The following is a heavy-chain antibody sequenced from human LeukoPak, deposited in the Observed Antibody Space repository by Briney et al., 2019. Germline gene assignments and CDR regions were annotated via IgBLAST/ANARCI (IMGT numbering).Heavy chain of an antibody. D-gene: IGHD6-6*01. CDR1: GFTFSSYA. CDR3: ARGHLEQIALRFDY. CDR2: ISYDGSNK. J-gene: IGHJ4*02. V-gene: IGHV3-30-3*01. Sequence: QPGRSLRLSCAASGFTFSSYAMHWVRQAPGKGLEWVAVISYDGSNKYYADSVKGRFTISRDNSKNTLYLQMNSLRAEDTAVYYCARGHLEQIALRFDYWGQGTLVTVSS.